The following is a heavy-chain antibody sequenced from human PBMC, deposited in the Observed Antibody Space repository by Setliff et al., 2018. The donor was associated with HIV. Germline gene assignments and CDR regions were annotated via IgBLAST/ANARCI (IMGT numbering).Heavy chain of an antibody. V-gene: IGHV3-30-3*01. CDR2: ISYDGSNK. Sequence: GGSLRLSCAASGFTFSSYAMHWVRQAPGKGLEWVAVISYDGSNKYYADSVKGRFTISRDNSKNTLYLQMNSLRAEDTAVYYCAKEDITYDSWGQGTLVTGSS. D-gene: IGHD2-15*01. CDR3: AKEDITYDS. J-gene: IGHJ4*02. CDR1: GFTFSSYA.